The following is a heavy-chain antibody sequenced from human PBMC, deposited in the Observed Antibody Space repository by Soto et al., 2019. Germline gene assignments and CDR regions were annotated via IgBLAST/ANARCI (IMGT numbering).Heavy chain of an antibody. J-gene: IGHJ4*02. D-gene: IGHD6-19*01. V-gene: IGHV4-34*01. CDR1: GGSFSGYY. CDR3: ASFPGYRSGWYVDY. Sequence: QVQLQQWGAGLLKPSETLSLTCAVYGGSFSGYYWSWIRQPPGKGLEWIGEINHSGSTNYNPSLKSRVTISVDTSKNQFSLKLSSVTAADTAVYYCASFPGYRSGWYVDYWGQGTLVTVSS. CDR2: INHSGST.